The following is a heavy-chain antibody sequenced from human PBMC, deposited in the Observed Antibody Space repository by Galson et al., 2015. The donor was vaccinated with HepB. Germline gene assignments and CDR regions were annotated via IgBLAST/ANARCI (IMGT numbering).Heavy chain of an antibody. D-gene: IGHD6-19*01. V-gene: IGHV1-46*01. Sequence: QSGAEVKKPGESLRISCKASGYPFTSYDIHWVRQPPGQGLEWMGVINLSGDFTNYTQTFQGRVTMTTDRSTTTVYMELSSLRSEDTALCFCARGLYSSAWSLDSWGQGTLVTVSS. CDR1: GYPFTSYD. CDR3: ARGLYSSAWSLDS. J-gene: IGHJ4*02. CDR2: INLSGDFT.